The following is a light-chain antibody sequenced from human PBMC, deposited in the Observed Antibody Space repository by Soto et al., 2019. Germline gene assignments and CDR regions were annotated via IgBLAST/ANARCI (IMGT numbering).Light chain of an antibody. CDR3: QQYNNWPS. CDR2: GAS. Sequence: ETVMQQSPATLSVSPGERATLSGRASQSVNSNLAWYQQESGQPPRLLVFGASTRATGVPARFSGSGSGTEFTLTISGLQSEDFAVYFCQQYNNWPSVGQGTKVDIK. CDR1: QSVNSN. V-gene: IGKV3-15*01. J-gene: IGKJ1*01.